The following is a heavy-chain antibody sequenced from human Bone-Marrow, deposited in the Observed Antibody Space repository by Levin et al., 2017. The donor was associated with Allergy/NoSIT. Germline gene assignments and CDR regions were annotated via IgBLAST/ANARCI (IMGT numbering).Heavy chain of an antibody. D-gene: IGHD6-13*01. CDR1: GFTFSSYW. CDR2: VNNDGSTT. CDR3: ARDSSSWYSFTYYYYGLDV. V-gene: IGHV3-74*01. J-gene: IGHJ6*02. Sequence: QPGGSLRLSCAASGFTFSSYWMHWVRQAPGKGLVWVSRVNNDGSTTNYADSVKGRFTISRDNAKNTLYLQMNSLRAEDTALYYCARDSSSWYSFTYYYYGLDVWGQGTTVTVSS.